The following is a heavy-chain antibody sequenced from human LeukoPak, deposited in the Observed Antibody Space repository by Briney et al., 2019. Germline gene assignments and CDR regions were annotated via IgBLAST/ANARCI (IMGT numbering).Heavy chain of an antibody. J-gene: IGHJ3*02. CDR2: IYPGDSDT. D-gene: IGHD4-17*01. CDR3: ARHRLRYGDHKTHDAFDI. Sequence: GESLKISCKGSGYSFTNYWIGWVRQMPGRGLEWMGIIYPGDSDTRYNPSFQGQVTISADKSISTAYLQWSSLKASDTAMYYCARHRLRYGDHKTHDAFDIWGQGTVVTVSS. CDR1: GYSFTNYW. V-gene: IGHV5-51*01.